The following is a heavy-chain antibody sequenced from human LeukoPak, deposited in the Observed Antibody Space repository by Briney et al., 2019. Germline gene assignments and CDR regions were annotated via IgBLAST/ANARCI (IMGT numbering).Heavy chain of an antibody. D-gene: IGHD6-13*01. CDR2: ISYDGSNK. CDR3: ARDLASSSSWPDAFDI. Sequence: GGSLRLSCAASGFTFSSYAMHWVRQAPGKGLEGVAVISYDGSNKYYADSVKGRFTISRDNSKNTLYLQMNSLRAEDTAVYYCARDLASSSSWPDAFDIWGQGTMVTVSS. J-gene: IGHJ3*02. CDR1: GFTFSSYA. V-gene: IGHV3-30-3*01.